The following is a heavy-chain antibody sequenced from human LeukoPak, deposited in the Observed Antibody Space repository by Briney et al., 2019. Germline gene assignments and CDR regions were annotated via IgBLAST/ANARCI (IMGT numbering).Heavy chain of an antibody. J-gene: IGHJ4*02. CDR3: ARDPGSSGWYLFDY. CDR2: MDSSGGTI. CDR1: GFTFSSYT. D-gene: IGHD6-19*01. V-gene: IGHV3-48*04. Sequence: GGSLRLSCAASGFTFSSYTMNWVRQAPGKGLEWVSYMDSSGGTIKYADSVKGRFTISRDNAKNSLYLQMNNLRAEDTAVYYCARDPGSSGWYLFDYWGQGTLVTVSS.